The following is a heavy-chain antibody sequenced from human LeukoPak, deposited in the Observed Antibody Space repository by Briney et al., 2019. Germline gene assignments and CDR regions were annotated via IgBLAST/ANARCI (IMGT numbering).Heavy chain of an antibody. CDR2: IYYSGST. Sequence: PSETLSLTCTVPGGSISSYYWSWIRQPPGKGLEWIGYIYYSGSTNYNPSLKSRVTISVDTSKNQFSLKLSSVTAADTAVYYCARGSSSGWYGPGVFDYWGQGTLVTVSS. CDR1: GGSISSYY. CDR3: ARGSSSGWYGPGVFDY. D-gene: IGHD6-19*01. V-gene: IGHV4-59*01. J-gene: IGHJ4*02.